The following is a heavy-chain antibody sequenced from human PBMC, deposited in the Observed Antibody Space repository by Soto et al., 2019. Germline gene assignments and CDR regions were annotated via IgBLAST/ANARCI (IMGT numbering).Heavy chain of an antibody. V-gene: IGHV1-69*01. CDR3: ARDPRSRVDSSEFDP. D-gene: IGHD2-21*01. CDR1: GGTFSSYA. CDR2: FIPISGTA. J-gene: IGHJ5*02. Sequence: QVQLVQSVAEVKKPGSSVKVSCQAAGGTFSSYAIIWVRQAHGQGLEWMGGFIPISGTANYAQKFQGRVTITADESTITAYMELSSLRSEDTAVYYCARDPRSRVDSSEFDPWGQGTLVIVSS.